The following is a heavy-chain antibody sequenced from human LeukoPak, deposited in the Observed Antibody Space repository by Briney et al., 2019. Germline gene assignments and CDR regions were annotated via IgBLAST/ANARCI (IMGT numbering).Heavy chain of an antibody. D-gene: IGHD6-13*01. CDR2: INHSKST. CDR3: ARSIAAAGAIDY. V-gene: IGHV4-34*01. J-gene: IGHJ4*02. CDR1: GGSFSGYY. Sequence: KPSETLSLTCAVYGGSFSGYYWSWIRQPPGKGLEWIGEINHSKSTNYSPSLKSRVTISVDTSKNQFSLKLSSVTAADTAVYYCARSIAAAGAIDYWGQGTLVTVSS.